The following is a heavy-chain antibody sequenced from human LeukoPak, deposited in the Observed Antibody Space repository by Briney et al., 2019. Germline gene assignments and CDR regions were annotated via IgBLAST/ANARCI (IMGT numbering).Heavy chain of an antibody. CDR1: GFTFSTYW. J-gene: IGHJ6*03. CDR3: ARGRIAVAGSFIPSNLGPQLFYMDV. D-gene: IGHD6-19*01. CDR2: IKQDGSEK. V-gene: IGHV3-7*01. Sequence: GGSLRLSCAASGFTFSTYWMTWVRQAPGKGLEWVANIKQDGSEKYYVDSVKGRFTTSRDNAKNSLYLQMNSLRAEDTAVYYCARGRIAVAGSFIPSNLGPQLFYMDVWGKGATVTVSS.